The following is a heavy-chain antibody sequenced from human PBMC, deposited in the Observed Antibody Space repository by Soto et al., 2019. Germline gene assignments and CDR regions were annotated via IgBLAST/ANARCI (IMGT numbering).Heavy chain of an antibody. CDR3: ARDQTYYYMDV. CDR1: GGSIRCYY. V-gene: IGHV4-59*01. CDR2: GHYSGST. Sequence: QVQLQESGPGLVKPSETLSLTCTVSGGSIRCYYWSWIRQPPGKRLEWIGYGHYSGSTNYNPSLKSRVTISVDTSKNQFSLKLSSVTAADTAVYYCARDQTYYYMDVWGKGTAVTVSS. J-gene: IGHJ6*03.